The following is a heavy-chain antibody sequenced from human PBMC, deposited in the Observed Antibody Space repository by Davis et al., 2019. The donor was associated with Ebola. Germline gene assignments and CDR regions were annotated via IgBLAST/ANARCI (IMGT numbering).Heavy chain of an antibody. CDR3: ARRDGSSGWYNYYGMDV. J-gene: IGHJ6*02. D-gene: IGHD6-19*01. CDR2: IYYSGST. Sequence: SETLSLTCTVSGGSISSYYWSWIRQPPGKGLEWIGYIYYSGSTNYNPSLKSRFTISVDTSKNQFSLKLSSVTAADTAVYYCARRDGSSGWYNYYGMDVWGQGTTVTVSS. V-gene: IGHV4-59*01. CDR1: GGSISSYY.